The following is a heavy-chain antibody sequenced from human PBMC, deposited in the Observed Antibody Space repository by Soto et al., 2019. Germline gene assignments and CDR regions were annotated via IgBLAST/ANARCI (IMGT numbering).Heavy chain of an antibody. CDR3: ARVMGDWGTYYYYYGMDV. CDR2: VYYAGAT. CDR1: Y. Sequence: YWAWIRQPPGKGPEWIGYVYYAGATNYNPSLESRVTISPDTSRNQFSLNLRSVSAADTAVYYCARVMGDWGTYYYYYGMDVWGQGTTVTVSS. V-gene: IGHV4-59*01. D-gene: IGHD3-16*01. J-gene: IGHJ6*02.